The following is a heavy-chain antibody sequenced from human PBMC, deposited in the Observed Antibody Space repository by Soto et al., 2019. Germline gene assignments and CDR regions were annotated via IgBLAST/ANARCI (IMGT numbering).Heavy chain of an antibody. CDR3: AKVANFRDDYYYGMDV. CDR2: ISSDGSKT. V-gene: IGHV3-30*18. D-gene: IGHD1-7*01. Sequence: QVQLVESGGGVVQPGRYLRLSCAASGFTFSNYGMHWVRQAPGKGLEWVAIISSDGSKTYYADSVKGRFTISRDNSKNTLYLQMNSLRAEDTAVYYCAKVANFRDDYYYGMDVWGQGTTVTVSS. CDR1: GFTFSNYG. J-gene: IGHJ6*02.